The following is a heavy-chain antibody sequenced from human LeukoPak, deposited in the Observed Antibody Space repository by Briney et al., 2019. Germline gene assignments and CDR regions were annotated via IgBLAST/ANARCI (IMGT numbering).Heavy chain of an antibody. V-gene: IGHV1-8*03. CDR1: GGTFTSYD. J-gene: IGHJ4*02. D-gene: IGHD6-13*01. Sequence: ASVKVSCKASGGTFTSYDINWVRQATGQGLEWMGWMNPNSGNTGYAQKFQGRVTITRDTSISTAYMELSSLRSEDTAVYYCARGHLHPGIAAAGTGGIDYWGQGTLVTVSP. CDR3: ARGHLHPGIAAAGTGGIDY. CDR2: MNPNSGNT.